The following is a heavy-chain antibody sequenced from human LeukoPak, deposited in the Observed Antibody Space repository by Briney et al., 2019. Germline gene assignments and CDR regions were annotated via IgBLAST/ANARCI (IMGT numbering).Heavy chain of an antibody. Sequence: GGSLRLSCAASGFTFSSYDMYWVRQAPGKGLEWVALISYDVRTKDYADSVKGRFTISRDNSKNTLYLEMNSLRSEDTGVYYCAKEGQSVTTFHPLDYWGQGTLVTVSS. V-gene: IGHV3-30*18. CDR3: AKEGQSVTTFHPLDY. J-gene: IGHJ4*02. CDR1: GFTFSSYD. D-gene: IGHD4-17*01. CDR2: ISYDVRTK.